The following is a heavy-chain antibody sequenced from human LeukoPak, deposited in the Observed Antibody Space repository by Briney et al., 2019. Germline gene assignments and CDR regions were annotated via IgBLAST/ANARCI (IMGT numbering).Heavy chain of an antibody. CDR1: GYTFTGYY. CDR2: ISAYNGNT. Sequence: SVTVSFKASGYTFTGYYMHWVRQPPGQGLEWMGWISAYNGNTNYAQKLQGRVTMTTDTSTSTAYMELRSLRSDDTAVYYCTIVGATTYFDYWGQGTLVTVSS. J-gene: IGHJ4*02. CDR3: TIVGATTYFDY. V-gene: IGHV1-18*04. D-gene: IGHD1-26*01.